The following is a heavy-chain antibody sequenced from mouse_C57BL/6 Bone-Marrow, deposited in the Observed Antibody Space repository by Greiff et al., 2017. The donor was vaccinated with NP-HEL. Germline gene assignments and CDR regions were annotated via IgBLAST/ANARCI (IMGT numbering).Heavy chain of an antibody. Sequence: VQVVESGAELARPGASVKLSCKASGYTFTSYGISWVKQRTGQGLEWIGEIYPRSGNTYYNEKFKGKATLTADKSSSTAYMELRSLTSEDSAVYFCARRGDYYGSSYYFDYWGQGTTLTVSS. CDR1: GYTFTSYG. J-gene: IGHJ2*01. CDR3: ARRGDYYGSSYYFDY. V-gene: IGHV1-81*01. D-gene: IGHD1-1*01. CDR2: IYPRSGNT.